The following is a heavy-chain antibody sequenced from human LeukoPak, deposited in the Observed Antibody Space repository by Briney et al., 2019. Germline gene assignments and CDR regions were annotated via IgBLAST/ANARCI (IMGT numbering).Heavy chain of an antibody. CDR2: ISYDGSNK. CDR3: AREESSGNDY. CDR1: GFTFSSYA. D-gene: IGHD6-19*01. J-gene: IGHJ4*02. Sequence: GSLRLSCAASGFTFSSYAMHWVRQAPGKGLEWVAVISYDGSNKYYADSVKGRFTISRDNSKNTLYLQMNSLRAEDTAVYYCAREESSGNDYWGQGTLVTVSS. V-gene: IGHV3-30-3*01.